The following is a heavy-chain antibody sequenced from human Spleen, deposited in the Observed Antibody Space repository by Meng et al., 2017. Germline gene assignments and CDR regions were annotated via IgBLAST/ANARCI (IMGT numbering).Heavy chain of an antibody. V-gene: IGHV3-74*01. CDR1: KFTFSTNN. CDR3: ARDVTGRGGY. D-gene: IGHD7-27*01. Sequence: GESLKISCAVSKFTFSTNNMNGVRQAPGKGLVWVSRINTDGTTTTYADSVKGRFTISRDNAKNTLYLQMNSLRGEDTAVYYCARDVTGRGGYWGQGTLVTVSS. J-gene: IGHJ4*02. CDR2: INTDGTTT.